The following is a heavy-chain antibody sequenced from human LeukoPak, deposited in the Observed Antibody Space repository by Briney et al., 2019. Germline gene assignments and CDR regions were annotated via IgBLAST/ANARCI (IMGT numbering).Heavy chain of an antibody. J-gene: IGHJ4*02. CDR1: GFTSSRHW. Sequence: PGGSLRLSCAASGFTSSRHWMSWVRQTPEKGLEWVAIIKEDASEENYVDSVKGRFTISRDNAKNSLYLQMNSLRAEDTAVYDGAIVAGWALGYGGEGTLVTVSS. D-gene: IGHD2-21*01. CDR3: AIVAGWALGY. V-gene: IGHV3-7*01. CDR2: IKEDASEE.